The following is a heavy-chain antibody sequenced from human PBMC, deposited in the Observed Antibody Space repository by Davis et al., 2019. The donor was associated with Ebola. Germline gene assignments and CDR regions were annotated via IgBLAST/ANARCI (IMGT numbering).Heavy chain of an antibody. J-gene: IGHJ4*02. CDR2: ISGSGGST. Sequence: GESLKISCAASGFTFSSYAMSWVRQAPGKGLEWVSAISGSGGSTYYADSVKGRFTISRDNSKNTLYLQMNSLRAEDTALYHCARGDRDYSHFDYWGQGTLVTVSS. CDR3: ARGDRDYSHFDY. CDR1: GFTFSSYA. D-gene: IGHD4-11*01. V-gene: IGHV3-23*01.